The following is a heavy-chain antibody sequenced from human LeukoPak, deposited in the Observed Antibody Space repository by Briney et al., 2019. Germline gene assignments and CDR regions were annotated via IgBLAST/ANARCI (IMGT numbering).Heavy chain of an antibody. D-gene: IGHD3-16*01. CDR3: ARGVEPLAANTLAY. Sequence: ASVRISCKISGHALIDLAMHWVRQAPGKGLEWMGGFDPEDGDTLYAQKFQGRVTMTEDTSTDTAYMELTSLTSDDTAVYYCARGVEPLAANTLAYWGQGTLVTVSS. CDR1: GHALIDLA. CDR2: FDPEDGDT. V-gene: IGHV1-24*01. J-gene: IGHJ4*02.